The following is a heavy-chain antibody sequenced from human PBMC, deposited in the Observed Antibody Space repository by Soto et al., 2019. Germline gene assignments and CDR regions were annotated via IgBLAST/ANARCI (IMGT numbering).Heavy chain of an antibody. CDR3: AKDRSKYYDILTGPSF. Sequence: GGSLRLSCAASGFTFSSYAMSWVRQAPGKGLEWVSAISGSGGSTYYADSVKGRFTNSRDNPKNTQYMQMNSLRAEDTAVYYCAKDRSKYYDILTGPSFWGQGTLVTVSS. CDR2: ISGSGGST. V-gene: IGHV3-23*01. D-gene: IGHD3-9*01. CDR1: GFTFSSYA. J-gene: IGHJ4*02.